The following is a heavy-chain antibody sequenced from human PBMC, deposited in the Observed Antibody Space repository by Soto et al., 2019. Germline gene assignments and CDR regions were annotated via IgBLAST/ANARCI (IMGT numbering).Heavy chain of an antibody. CDR2: INHSGST. D-gene: IGHD2-15*01. J-gene: IGHJ6*02. V-gene: IGHV4-34*01. CDR1: GGSFSGYY. CDR3: ARGKHVVVVATYPFYYYYGMDV. Sequence: ASETLSLTCAVYGGSFSGYYWSWIRQPPGKGLEWIGEINHSGSTNYNPSLKSRVTISVDTSKNQFSLKLSSVTAADTAVYYCARGKHVVVVATYPFYYYYGMDVWGQGTTVTVSS.